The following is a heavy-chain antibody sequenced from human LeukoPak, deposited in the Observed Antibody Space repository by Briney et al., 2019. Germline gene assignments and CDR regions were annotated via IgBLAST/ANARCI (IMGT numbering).Heavy chain of an antibody. Sequence: GGSLRLSYAASGFTFSSYEMNWVRQAPGKGLEWVSYISSSGSTIYYADSVKGRFTISRDNAKNSLYLQMNSLRAEDTAVYYCARFYGSGPVDWFDPWGQGTLVTVSS. D-gene: IGHD3-10*01. CDR2: ISSSGSTI. J-gene: IGHJ5*02. CDR3: ARFYGSGPVDWFDP. CDR1: GFTFSSYE. V-gene: IGHV3-48*03.